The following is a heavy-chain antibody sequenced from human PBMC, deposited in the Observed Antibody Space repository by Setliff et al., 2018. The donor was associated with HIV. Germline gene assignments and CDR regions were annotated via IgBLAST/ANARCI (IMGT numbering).Heavy chain of an antibody. J-gene: IGHJ5*02. CDR3: ARAHYSVAMTRNRFDP. CDR1: GYTFTDFY. Sequence: ASVKVSCKASGYTFTDFYIHWVRQAPGQGLEWIGRINPKSGVADYLKKFQDRVIMTRDTSTNTAHMELIRPRHEDTAIYYCARAHYSVAMTRNRFDPWGQGTLVTVSS. CDR2: INPKSGVA. V-gene: IGHV1-2*06. D-gene: IGHD5-12*01.